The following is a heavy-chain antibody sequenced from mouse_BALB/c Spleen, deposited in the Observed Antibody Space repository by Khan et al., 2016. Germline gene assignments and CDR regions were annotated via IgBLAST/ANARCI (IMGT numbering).Heavy chain of an antibody. V-gene: IGHV2-9*02. J-gene: IGHJ3*01. CDR2: IWPGGST. CDR3: ARDDHDYDAWFAS. CDR1: GFSLTNSG. Sequence: VQLKQSGPGLVAPSQSLSITCTVSGFSLTNSGVHWIRQPPGKGLEWLGVIWPGGSTDYNSALMSRLSITKDNSQNQVFLKMISLQTDDTAMYYCARDDHDYDAWFASWGQGTLVIVSA. D-gene: IGHD2-4*01.